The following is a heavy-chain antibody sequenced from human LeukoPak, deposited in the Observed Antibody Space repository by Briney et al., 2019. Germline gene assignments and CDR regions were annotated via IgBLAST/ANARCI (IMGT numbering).Heavy chain of an antibody. CDR1: GYTFGSYW. V-gene: IGHV3-74*01. Sequence: GGSLRLSCAASGYTFGSYWMYWVRQAPGKGLVWVSRINNDGSSTIYADSVKGRFTISRDNAKNTLYLQMNSLGDDDTAVYYCVRDNGGEHLWGQGTLVTVSS. CDR2: INNDGSST. CDR3: VRDNGGEHL. D-gene: IGHD3-16*01. J-gene: IGHJ4*02.